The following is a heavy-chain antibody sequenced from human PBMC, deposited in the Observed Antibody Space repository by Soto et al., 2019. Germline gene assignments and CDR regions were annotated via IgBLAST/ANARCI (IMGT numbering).Heavy chain of an antibody. D-gene: IGHD6-13*01. V-gene: IGHV1-46*03. J-gene: IGHJ3*01. CDR1: GYTFTSYY. Sequence: QVQLVQSGAEVKKPGASVRVSCKAYGYTFTSYYIHWVRQAPGHGPEWMGMISPSSGGTDYAQKFQGRVTMTRDTSTSTVYMELSSLRSEDTAVYYCTRSIITAAGTDAFDLWGQGPLVTVSS. CDR2: ISPSSGGT. CDR3: TRSIITAAGTDAFDL.